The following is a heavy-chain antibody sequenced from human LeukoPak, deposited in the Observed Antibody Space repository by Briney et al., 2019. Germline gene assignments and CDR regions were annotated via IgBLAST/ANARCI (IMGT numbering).Heavy chain of an antibody. Sequence: GSLRLSCAASGFTFSSYAMSWVRQAPGRGLEWVSAISGSGGSTYYADSLKGRFTISRDNSKNTLYLQMNSLRAGDTAVYYCAKPTTVTADYYYGSDVWGQGTTVTVSS. D-gene: IGHD4-17*01. J-gene: IGHJ6*02. CDR1: GFTFSSYA. CDR2: ISGSGGST. CDR3: AKPTTVTADYYYGSDV. V-gene: IGHV3-23*01.